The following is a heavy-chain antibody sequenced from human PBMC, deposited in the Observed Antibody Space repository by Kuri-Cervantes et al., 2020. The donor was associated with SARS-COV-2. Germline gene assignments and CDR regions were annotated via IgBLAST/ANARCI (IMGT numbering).Heavy chain of an antibody. CDR3: AKDMVPGS. D-gene: IGHD3-10*01. CDR2: ISYDGTNK. CDR1: GFTFSSYG. J-gene: IGHJ2*01. Sequence: GESLKISCVASGFTFSSYGMHWVRQAPGKGLEWVAVISYDGTNKYFADSVKGRFTISRDNSKSTLYLQMNSLRAEDTAVYYCAKDMVPGSWGRGTLVTVSS. V-gene: IGHV3-30*18.